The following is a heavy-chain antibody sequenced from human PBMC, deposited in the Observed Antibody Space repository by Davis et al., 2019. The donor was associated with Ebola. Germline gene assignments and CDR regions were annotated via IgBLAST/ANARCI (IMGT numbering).Heavy chain of an antibody. CDR3: ATTQWLREFDN. V-gene: IGHV3-NL1*01. J-gene: IGHJ4*02. Sequence: GESLKISCAASGFSFDDYVMHWVRQAPGKGLEWVSVIYDQTTAYADSVRGRFIISRDKSNNTLYLDMNSLRVDDTAVYYCATTQWLREFDNWGQGTLVTVSS. CDR1: GFSFDDYV. CDR2: IYDQTT. D-gene: IGHD6-19*01.